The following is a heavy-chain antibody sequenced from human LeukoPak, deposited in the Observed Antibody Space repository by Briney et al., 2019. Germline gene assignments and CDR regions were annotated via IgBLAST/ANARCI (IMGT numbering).Heavy chain of an antibody. CDR1: GFTFSSYD. Sequence: PGGSLRLSCAASGFTFSSYDMNWVRQAPGKGLEWVSYISSSGSGSTKIYADSVKGRFTISRDNAENSLYLQMSSLRVEDTAVYYCARDREFSSGWYFDDWGQGTLVTVSS. V-gene: IGHV3-48*03. CDR2: ISSSGSGSTK. D-gene: IGHD6-19*01. CDR3: ARDREFSSGWYFDD. J-gene: IGHJ4*02.